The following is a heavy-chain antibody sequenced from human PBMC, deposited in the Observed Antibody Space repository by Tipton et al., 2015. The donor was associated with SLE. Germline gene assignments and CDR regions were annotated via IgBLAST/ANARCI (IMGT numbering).Heavy chain of an antibody. Sequence: SLRLSCAASGFTFSSYAMSWVRPAPGKGLDWVSAISTTVTSTYYADSVKGRFTISRDNSKNTLYLQMNSLRAEDTAVYYCAKGTSTSYYYFYYMDVWGKGTTVTVSS. CDR3: AKGTSTSYYYFYYMDV. V-gene: IGHV3-23*01. J-gene: IGHJ6*03. D-gene: IGHD1-7*01. CDR2: ISTTVTST. CDR1: GFTFSSYA.